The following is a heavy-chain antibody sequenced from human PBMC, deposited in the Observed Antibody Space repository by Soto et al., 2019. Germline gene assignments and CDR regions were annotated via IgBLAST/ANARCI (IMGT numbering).Heavy chain of an antibody. V-gene: IGHV4-31*03. CDR3: ARVSITIFGVVNINWFDP. Sequence: SETLSLTCTVSGGSISSGGYYWSWIRKHPGKGLEWIGYIYYSGSTYYNPSLKSRVTISVDTSKNQFSLKLSSVTAADTAVYYCARVSITIFGVVNINWFDPWGQGTLVTVSS. CDR2: IYYSGST. J-gene: IGHJ5*02. CDR1: GGSISSGGYY. D-gene: IGHD3-3*01.